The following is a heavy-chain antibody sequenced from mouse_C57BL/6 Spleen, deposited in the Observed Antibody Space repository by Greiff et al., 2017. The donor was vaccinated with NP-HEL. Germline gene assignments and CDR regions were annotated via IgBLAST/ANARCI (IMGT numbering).Heavy chain of an antibody. J-gene: IGHJ2*01. CDR1: GYAFSSSW. Sequence: QVQLQQSGPELVKPGASVKISCKASGYAFSSSWMNWVKQRPGKGLEWIGRIYPGDGDTNYNGKFKGKATLTADKSSSTAYMQLSSLTSEDSAVYFCASLDSSGCLDYWGQGTTLTVSS. D-gene: IGHD3-2*02. CDR3: ASLDSSGCLDY. V-gene: IGHV1-82*01. CDR2: IYPGDGDT.